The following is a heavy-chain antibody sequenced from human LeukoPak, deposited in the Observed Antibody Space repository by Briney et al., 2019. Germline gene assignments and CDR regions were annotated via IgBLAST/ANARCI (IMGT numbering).Heavy chain of an antibody. Sequence: PGGSLRLPCAASRFTFSSYGMHWVRQAPGKGLEWVAFIRYDGSNKYYADSVKGRFTISRDNSKNTLYLQMNSLRAEDTAVYYCAKGGQQLVNWFDPWGQGTLVTVSS. CDR3: AKGGQQLVNWFDP. CDR1: RFTFSSYG. V-gene: IGHV3-30*02. D-gene: IGHD6-13*01. J-gene: IGHJ5*02. CDR2: IRYDGSNK.